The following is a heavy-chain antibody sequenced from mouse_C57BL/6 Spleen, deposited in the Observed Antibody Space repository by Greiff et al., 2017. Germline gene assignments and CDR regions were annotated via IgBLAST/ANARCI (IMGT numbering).Heavy chain of an antibody. J-gene: IGHJ4*01. CDR1: GYAFSSYW. D-gene: IGHD2-3*01. CDR2: IYPGDGDT. CDR3: ARDDGYYVGYYAMDY. Sequence: VQLQESGAELVKPGASVKISCKASGYAFSSYWMNWVKQRPGKGLEWIGQIYPGDGDTNYNGKFKGKATLTADKSSSTAYMQLSSLTSEDSAVYFCARDDGYYVGYYAMDYWGQGTSVTVSS. V-gene: IGHV1-80*01.